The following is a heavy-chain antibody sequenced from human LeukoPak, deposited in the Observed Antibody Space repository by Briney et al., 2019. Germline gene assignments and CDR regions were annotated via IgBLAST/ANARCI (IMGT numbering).Heavy chain of an antibody. CDR3: ARRPAMVRGVIIKYYYYGMDV. CDR1: GYTFTSYD. Sequence: ASVTVSCKASGYTFTSYDINWVRQAPGQGLEWMGWMNPNSGNTGYAQKFQGRVTMTRNTSISTAYMELSSLRSEDTAVYYCARRPAMVRGVIIKYYYYGMDVWGQGTTVTVSS. V-gene: IGHV1-8*01. J-gene: IGHJ6*02. CDR2: MNPNSGNT. D-gene: IGHD3-10*01.